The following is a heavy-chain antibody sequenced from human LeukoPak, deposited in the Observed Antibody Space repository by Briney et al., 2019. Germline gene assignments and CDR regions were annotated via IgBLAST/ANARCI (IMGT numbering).Heavy chain of an antibody. CDR1: GYSFTSYW. J-gene: IGHJ4*02. V-gene: IGHV5-51*07. D-gene: IGHD3-3*01. CDR3: ARLRAADYDFWSGYFDY. CDR2: IYPGDSDT. Sequence: GESLKISCKGSGYSFTSYWIGWVHQMPGKGLEWMGIIYPGDSDTRYSPSFQGQVTISADKSISTAYLQWSSLKASDTAMYYCARLRAADYDFWSGYFDYWGQGTLVTVSS.